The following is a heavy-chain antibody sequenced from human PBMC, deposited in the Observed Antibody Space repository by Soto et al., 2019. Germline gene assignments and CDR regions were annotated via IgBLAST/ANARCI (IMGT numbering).Heavy chain of an antibody. Sequence: GGSLRLSCAASGFNFGGYGMHWVRQAPGKGLEWVAIVWYDGSNKYYGDSVKGRFTISRDNSKNTLYLQMNSLRAEDTAVYYCAALDPAMVKTAGYWGQGTLVTVSS. CDR3: AALDPAMVKTAGY. CDR2: VWYDGSNK. D-gene: IGHD5-18*01. J-gene: IGHJ4*02. CDR1: GFNFGGYG. V-gene: IGHV3-33*01.